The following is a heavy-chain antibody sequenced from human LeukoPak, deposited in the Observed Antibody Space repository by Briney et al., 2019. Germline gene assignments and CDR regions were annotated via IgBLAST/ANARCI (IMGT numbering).Heavy chain of an antibody. Sequence: SETLSLTCAVYGGSFSGYYWSWIRQPPGKGLEWIGEFNHSGSTNYNPSLKSRVTISLETSKNQFSLKLSSVPAADTAVYYCARGCIAAAGTLGYYYMDVWGKGTTVTVSS. D-gene: IGHD6-13*01. CDR1: GGSFSGYY. CDR2: FNHSGST. CDR3: ARGCIAAAGTLGYYYMDV. J-gene: IGHJ6*03. V-gene: IGHV4-34*01.